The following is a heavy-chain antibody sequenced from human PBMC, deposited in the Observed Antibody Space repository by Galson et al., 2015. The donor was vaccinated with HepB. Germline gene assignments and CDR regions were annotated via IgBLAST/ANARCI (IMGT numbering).Heavy chain of an antibody. V-gene: IGHV2-5*02. D-gene: IGHD3-16*01. J-gene: IGHJ4*02. CDR3: AHSRPYYDGTDYYYRPFDY. CDR2: IFWDDDK. CDR1: GFSLTTSGVG. Sequence: PALVKPTQTLTLTCSISGFSLTTSGVGVGWIRRPPGKALEWLALIFWDDDKRYRPSLKSRLTITKDTSKKQVVLTMTNMDPVDTGTYYCAHSRPYYDGTDYYYRPFDYWGPGTLVAVSS.